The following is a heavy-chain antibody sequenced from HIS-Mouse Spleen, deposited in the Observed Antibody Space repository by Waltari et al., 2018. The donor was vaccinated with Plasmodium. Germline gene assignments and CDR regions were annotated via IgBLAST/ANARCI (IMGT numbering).Heavy chain of an antibody. J-gene: IGHJ4*02. CDR3: AKDRRSSSWYVDY. Sequence: QVQLVEPGGGVVQPGRSLRLSCAASGFTFSSYGMHWVRQAPGSGRNGVAGKADKGSNKYYADSVKGRFTISRGKSKKTLYLQMNSLRAEDTAVYYCAKDRRSSSWYVDYWGQGTLVTVSS. CDR1: GFTFSSYG. CDR2: KADKGSNK. V-gene: IGHV3-30*18. D-gene: IGHD6-13*01.